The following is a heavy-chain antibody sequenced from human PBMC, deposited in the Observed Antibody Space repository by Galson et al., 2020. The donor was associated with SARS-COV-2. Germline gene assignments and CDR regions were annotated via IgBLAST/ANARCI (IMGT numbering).Heavy chain of an antibody. V-gene: IGHV5-51*01. CDR3: ARQGEGADFWRGSFGF. Sequence: GESLKISCEVSGYSFPNSWIGWVRQMHGKGLEWMGIVYPGDSDTFYSPSFQGRVTISADKSINTAYLQWSSLEASDTAMYYCARQGEGADFWRGSFGFWGQGTLVYVSS. D-gene: IGHD3-3*01. CDR1: GYSFPNSW. CDR2: VYPGDSDT. J-gene: IGHJ4*02.